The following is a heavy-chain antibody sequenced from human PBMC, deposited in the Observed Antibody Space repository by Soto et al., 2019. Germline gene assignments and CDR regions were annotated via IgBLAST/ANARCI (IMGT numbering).Heavy chain of an antibody. CDR2: IIPIFGTV. CDR3: ARGRPGVVVTAIEFDY. J-gene: IGHJ4*02. CDR1: GGTFSSYA. Sequence: QVQLVQSGAEVKKPGSSVKVSCKASGGTFSSYAISWVRQAPGQGLEWMGGIIPIFGTVNYAQKFQGRVTITADESTSTAYMELSSLRSEDTAVYYCARGRPGVVVTAIEFDYWGQGTLVTVSS. D-gene: IGHD2-21*02. V-gene: IGHV1-69*01.